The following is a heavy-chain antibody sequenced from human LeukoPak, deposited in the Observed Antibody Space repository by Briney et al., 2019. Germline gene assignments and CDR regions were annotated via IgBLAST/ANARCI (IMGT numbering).Heavy chain of an antibody. Sequence: GASVKVSCEASGGTFSSYAISWVRQAPGQGLEWMGGIIPIFGTANYAQKFQGRVTITTDESTSTAYMELSSLRSEDTAVYYCARSSSDYYGSGYYYYMDVWGKGTTVTVSS. D-gene: IGHD3-10*01. V-gene: IGHV1-69*05. J-gene: IGHJ6*03. CDR2: IIPIFGTA. CDR3: ARSSSDYYGSGYYYYMDV. CDR1: GGTFSSYA.